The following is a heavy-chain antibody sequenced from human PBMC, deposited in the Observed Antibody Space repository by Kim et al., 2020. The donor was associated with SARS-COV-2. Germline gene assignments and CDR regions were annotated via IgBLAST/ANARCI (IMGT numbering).Heavy chain of an antibody. CDR2: ISAYNGNT. Sequence: ASVKVSCKASGYTFTSYGISWVRQAPGQGLEWMGWISAYNGNTNYAQKLQGRVTMTTDTSTSTAYMELRSLRSDDTAVYYCARAPYYYDSSGYYYPNGYFDYGGQGTLVTVSS. CDR3: ARAPYYYDSSGYYYPNGYFDY. CDR1: GYTFTSYG. V-gene: IGHV1-18*01. J-gene: IGHJ4*02. D-gene: IGHD3-22*01.